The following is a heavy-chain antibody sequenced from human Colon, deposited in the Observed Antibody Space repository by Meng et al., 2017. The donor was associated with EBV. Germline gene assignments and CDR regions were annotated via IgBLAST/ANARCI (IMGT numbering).Heavy chain of an antibody. D-gene: IGHD3-10*01. J-gene: IGHJ5*02. CDR3: ARVSGRSFDP. CDR2: IYYIGGT. Sequence: QGQLQESAPGLVKPSTPLSLTCTVSRDSVATGRYYWSWIRQPPGKGLEWIAYIYYIGGTNYNPSLKSRLTISLDTSKNQFSLSLRSVTAADTAVYYCARVSGRSFDPWGQGTLVTVSS. V-gene: IGHV4-61*01. CDR1: RDSVATGRYY.